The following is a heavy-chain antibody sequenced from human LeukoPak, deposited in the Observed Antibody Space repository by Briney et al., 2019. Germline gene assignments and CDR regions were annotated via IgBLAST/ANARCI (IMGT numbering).Heavy chain of an antibody. J-gene: IGHJ4*02. V-gene: IGHV1-18*04. D-gene: IGHD2-21*02. Sequence: GASVKVSCKASGYTFTSYGISWVRQAPGQGLEWMGWISAYNGNTNYAQKLQGRVTMTTDTSTSTAYMEPRSLRSDDTAVYYCARDTGSAIWSYYFDYWGQGTLVTVSS. CDR3: ARDTGSAIWSYYFDY. CDR1: GYTFTSYG. CDR2: ISAYNGNT.